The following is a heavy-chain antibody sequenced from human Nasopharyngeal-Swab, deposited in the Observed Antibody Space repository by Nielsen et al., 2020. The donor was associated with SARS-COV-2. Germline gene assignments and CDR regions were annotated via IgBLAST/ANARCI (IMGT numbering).Heavy chain of an antibody. D-gene: IGHD3-22*01. J-gene: IGHJ3*02. Sequence: SLKIPCAASGFTFDDYDMHWVRQAPGKGLEWVSGISWNSGSIGYADSVKGRFTIYRDNAKNSLYLQMNSLRAEDTALYYCAKGGSSGSAFDIWGQGTMVTVSS. CDR1: GFTFDDYD. V-gene: IGHV3-9*01. CDR3: AKGGSSGSAFDI. CDR2: ISWNSGSI.